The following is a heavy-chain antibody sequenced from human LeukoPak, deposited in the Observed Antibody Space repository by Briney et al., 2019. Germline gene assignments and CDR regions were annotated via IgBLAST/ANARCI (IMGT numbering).Heavy chain of an antibody. CDR1: GYTFTSYD. D-gene: IGHD6-19*01. J-gene: IGHJ6*03. CDR2: MNPNRGNT. V-gene: IGHV1-8*03. CDR3: ARGMYIAVAGTNYYYYYMDV. Sequence: ASVKVSCEASGYTFTSYDINWVRQAPGQGLEWMGWMNPNRGNTGYAQNFQGRVTITRNTSISTAYMEMSSLRSEDTAVYYCARGMYIAVAGTNYYYYYMDVWGKGTTVTVSS.